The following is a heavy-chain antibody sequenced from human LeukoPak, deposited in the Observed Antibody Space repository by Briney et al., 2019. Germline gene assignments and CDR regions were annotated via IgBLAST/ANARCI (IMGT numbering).Heavy chain of an antibody. CDR2: TYYSGST. CDR3: ARHALTTDDAFDN. V-gene: IGHV4-39*01. D-gene: IGHD4-17*01. J-gene: IGHJ3*02. Sequence: SETLSLTCTVSGGSISSSSYYWGWIRQPPGKGLEWIGSTYYSGSTYYNPSLKSRVTISVDTSKNQFSLKLSSVTAADTAVYYCARHALTTDDAFDNWGQGTMVTVSS. CDR1: GGSISSSSYY.